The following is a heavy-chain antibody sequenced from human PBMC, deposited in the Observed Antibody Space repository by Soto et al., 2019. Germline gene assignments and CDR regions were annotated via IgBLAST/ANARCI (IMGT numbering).Heavy chain of an antibody. CDR1: GFTFSSYA. CDR3: VRSYYDFWSGYYTGGYYFDY. CDR2: ISSNGGST. D-gene: IGHD3-3*01. J-gene: IGHJ4*02. V-gene: IGHV3-64D*06. Sequence: RRLSCSSSGFTFSSYAMHWVRQAPGKGLEYVSAISSNGGSTYYADSVKGRFTISRDNSKNTLYLQMSSLRAEDTAVYYCVRSYYDFWSGYYTGGYYFDYWGQVTLVTVSS.